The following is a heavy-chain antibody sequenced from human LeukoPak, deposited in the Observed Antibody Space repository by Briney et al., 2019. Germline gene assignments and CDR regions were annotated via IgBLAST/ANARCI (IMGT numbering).Heavy chain of an antibody. D-gene: IGHD5-12*01. V-gene: IGHV3-7*01. CDR3: VRDGGVSGYDLLDY. J-gene: IGHJ4*02. CDR1: GFTFSRHW. Sequence: GGSLRLSCAASGFTFSRHWMDWVRQAPGKGLEWVANIKEDGSMKEYLDSVKGRFTISRDNAKNSLSLQMNSLRAEDTAVYYCVRDGGVSGYDLLDYWGQGTLVTVSS. CDR2: IKEDGSMK.